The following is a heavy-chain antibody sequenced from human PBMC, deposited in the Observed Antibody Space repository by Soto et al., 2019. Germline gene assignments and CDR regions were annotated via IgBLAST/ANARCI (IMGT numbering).Heavy chain of an antibody. Sequence: ASVKVSCKAAGYTFTSYGISWVRQAPGQGLEWMGWISAYNGNTNYAQKLQGRVTMTTDTSTSTAYMELRSLRSDDTAVYYCARHIVVVPAAKGQDWFDPWGQGTLVTVSS. J-gene: IGHJ5*02. CDR1: GYTFTSYG. D-gene: IGHD2-2*01. V-gene: IGHV1-18*01. CDR3: ARHIVVVPAAKGQDWFDP. CDR2: ISAYNGNT.